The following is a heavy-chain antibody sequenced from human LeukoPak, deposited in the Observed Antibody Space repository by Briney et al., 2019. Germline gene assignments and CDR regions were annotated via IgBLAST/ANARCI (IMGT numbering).Heavy chain of an antibody. D-gene: IGHD5-18*01. CDR3: VKEPRGYSFSFDI. V-gene: IGHV3-23*01. CDR2: ISGSGSKT. J-gene: IGHJ3*02. Sequence: GGSLRLSCAASGFTFSTCAINWVRQAPGKGLEWVSAISGSGSKTFCADSVKGRFTISRDNPKNTLYLQMNSLRPEDTAVYYCVKEPRGYSFSFDIWAQGTMVTVSS. CDR1: GFTFSTCA.